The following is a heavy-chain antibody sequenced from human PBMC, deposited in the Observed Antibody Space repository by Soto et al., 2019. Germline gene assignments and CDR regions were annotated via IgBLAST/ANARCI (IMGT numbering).Heavy chain of an antibody. CDR1: GGSISSSDYY. J-gene: IGHJ4*02. CDR2: IYSSGNT. V-gene: IGHV4-31*01. Sequence: QVHLQESGPGLVKPSQTLSLTCTVSGGSISSSDYYWSWIRQPTGKGLEWIGYIYSSGNTYYNPSLKSLLTISVYTSKNQFSLKLTSVTAADTAVYYRARGLSAATVVTCYFDYWGQGTLVTVSS. CDR3: ARGLSAATVVTCYFDY. D-gene: IGHD4-17*01.